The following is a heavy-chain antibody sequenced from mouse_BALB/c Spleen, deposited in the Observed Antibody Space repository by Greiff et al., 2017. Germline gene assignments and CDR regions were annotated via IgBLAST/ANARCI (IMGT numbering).Heavy chain of an antibody. CDR2: ISSGGSYT. Sequence: DVHLVESGGGLVKPGGSLKLSCAASGFTFSSYTMSWVRQTPEKRLEWVATISSGGSYTYYPDSVKGRFTISRDNAKNTLYLQMSSLKSEDTAMYYCTRDDYDYWGQGTTLTVSS. CDR3: TRDDYDY. V-gene: IGHV5-6-4*01. J-gene: IGHJ2*01. D-gene: IGHD2-4*01. CDR1: GFTFSSYT.